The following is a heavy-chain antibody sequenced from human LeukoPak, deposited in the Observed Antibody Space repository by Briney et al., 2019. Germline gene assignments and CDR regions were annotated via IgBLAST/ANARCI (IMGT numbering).Heavy chain of an antibody. CDR1: GFTFSSYS. D-gene: IGHD1-26*01. V-gene: IGHV3-64D*06. J-gene: IGHJ4*02. CDR2: ISNNGGST. CDR3: VEDQSLRTGIVGATPQVFDD. Sequence: PGGSLRLSCSASGFTFSSYSMHWVRQAPGKGLEYVSAISNNGGSTYYADSVRRRFTFSGDNSKNTLYRQMSSLRAEDTAVYYCVEDQSLRTGIVGATPQVFDDWGQGTLVTVSS.